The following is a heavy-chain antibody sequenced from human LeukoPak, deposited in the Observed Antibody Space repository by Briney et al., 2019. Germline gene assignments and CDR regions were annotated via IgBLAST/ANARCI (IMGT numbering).Heavy chain of an antibody. J-gene: IGHJ4*02. CDR1: GYTFTSYG. CDR3: ARDLGYCSGGSCYSY. D-gene: IGHD2-15*01. Sequence: SVKVSCKASGYTFTSYGISWVRQAPGQGLEWMGGIIPIFGTANYAQKFQGRVTITTDESTSTAYMELSSLRSEDTAVYYCARDLGYCSGGSCYSYWGQGTLLTVSS. CDR2: IIPIFGTA. V-gene: IGHV1-69*05.